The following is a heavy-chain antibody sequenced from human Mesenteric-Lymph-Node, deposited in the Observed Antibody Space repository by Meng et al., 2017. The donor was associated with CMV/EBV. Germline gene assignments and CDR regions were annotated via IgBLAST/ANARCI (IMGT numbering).Heavy chain of an antibody. CDR1: GGTFSSYA. V-gene: IGHV1-69*05. Sequence: SVKVSCQASGGTFSSYAISWVQQAPGQGLEWMGGNIPIFGTANYAQKFQGRVTINTDESTSTAYMELSSLRSEDTAVYNCARGRRLRFLGWLPGDWGQGTLVTVS. CDR2: NIPIFGTA. J-gene: IGHJ4*02. D-gene: IGHD3-3*01. CDR3: ARGRRLRFLGWLPGD.